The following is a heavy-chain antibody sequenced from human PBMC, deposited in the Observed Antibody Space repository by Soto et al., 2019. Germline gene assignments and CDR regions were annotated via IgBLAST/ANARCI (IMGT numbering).Heavy chain of an antibody. CDR3: AKDRDWIAVAGTFDY. J-gene: IGHJ4*02. D-gene: IGHD6-19*01. Sequence: QVQLVESGGGVVQPGRSLRLSCAASGFTFSSYGMHWVRQAPGKGLEWVAVISYDGSNKYYADSVKGRFTISRDNSKNTLYLQMHSLRAEDTAVYYCAKDRDWIAVAGTFDYWGQGTLVTVSS. CDR1: GFTFSSYG. V-gene: IGHV3-30*18. CDR2: ISYDGSNK.